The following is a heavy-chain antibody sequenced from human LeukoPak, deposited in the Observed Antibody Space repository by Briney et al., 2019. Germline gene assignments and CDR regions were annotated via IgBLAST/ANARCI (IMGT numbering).Heavy chain of an antibody. J-gene: IGHJ4*02. CDR1: GGSISSYY. Sequence: SETLSPTCTVSGGSISSYYWSWIRQPPGKGLEWIGYIYYSGSTNYNPSLKSRVTISVDTSKNQFSLKLSSVTAADTAVYYCARGYSYGAPLRYWGQGTLVTVPS. CDR2: IYYSGST. D-gene: IGHD5-18*01. CDR3: ARGYSYGAPLRY. V-gene: IGHV4-59*01.